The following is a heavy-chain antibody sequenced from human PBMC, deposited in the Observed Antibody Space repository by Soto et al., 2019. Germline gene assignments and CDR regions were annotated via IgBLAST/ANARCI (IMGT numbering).Heavy chain of an antibody. D-gene: IGHD2-2*01. CDR1: GFTFSSYG. Sequence: QVQLVESGGGVVQPGRSLRLSCAASGFTFSSYGMHWVRQAPGKGLEWVAVISYDGSNKYYADSVKGRFTISRDNSKNTLYLQMNSLRAEDTAVYYCAKDSRYCSSTSCYDIWGQGTMVTVSS. V-gene: IGHV3-30*18. CDR3: AKDSRYCSSTSCYDI. J-gene: IGHJ3*02. CDR2: ISYDGSNK.